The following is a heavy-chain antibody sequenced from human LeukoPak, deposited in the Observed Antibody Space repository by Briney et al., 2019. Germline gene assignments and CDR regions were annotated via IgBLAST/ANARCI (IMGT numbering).Heavy chain of an antibody. Sequence: ASVKVSCKASGYTFTSYGISWVRQAPGQGLECMGWISTYKGNTDYAQKLQGRVTMTTDTSRSTAYMELRSLRSDDTAVYYCARDRSLVPVGAEPLGYWGQGTLVTVSS. CDR2: ISTYKGNT. CDR1: GYTFTSYG. D-gene: IGHD1-26*01. J-gene: IGHJ4*02. V-gene: IGHV1-18*01. CDR3: ARDRSLVPVGAEPLGY.